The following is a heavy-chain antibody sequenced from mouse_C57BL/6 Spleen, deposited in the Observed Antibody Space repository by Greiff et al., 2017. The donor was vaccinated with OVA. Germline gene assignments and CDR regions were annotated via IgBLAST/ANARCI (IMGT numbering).Heavy chain of an antibody. CDR2: IDPSDSYT. CDR3: ARGTPGSSYSWFAY. CDR1: GYTFTSYW. V-gene: IGHV1-69*01. Sequence: QVQLKQPGAELVMPGASVKLSCKASGYTFTSYWMHWVKQRPGQGLEWIGEIDPSDSYTNYNQKFKGKSTLNVDKSSSTAYMQLSSLTSEDSAVYYCARGTPGSSYSWFAYWGQGTLVTVSA. D-gene: IGHD1-1*01. J-gene: IGHJ3*01.